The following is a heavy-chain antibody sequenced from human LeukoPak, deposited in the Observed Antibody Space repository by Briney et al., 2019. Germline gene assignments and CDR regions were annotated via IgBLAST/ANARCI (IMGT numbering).Heavy chain of an antibody. CDR3: ARDGYGLDTLMVSTNFDY. J-gene: IGHJ4*02. CDR2: LNEDGGIT. CDR1: GYSFSSFW. Sequence: GGSLRLSCEGSGYSFSSFWMHWVRQAPGEGLVWVSRLNEDGGITNYADFAKGRFTISRDNARNTLYLQMNSLRPEDTAVYYCARDGYGLDTLMVSTNFDYWGQGTLVTVSS. V-gene: IGHV3-74*01. D-gene: IGHD5-18*01.